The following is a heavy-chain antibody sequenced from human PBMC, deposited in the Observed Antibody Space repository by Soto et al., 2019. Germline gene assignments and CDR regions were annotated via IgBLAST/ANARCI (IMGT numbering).Heavy chain of an antibody. CDR2: IYYTGST. D-gene: IGHD2-15*01. J-gene: IGHJ4*02. Sequence: LSLTCSVSGGSISSYYWSWIRQPPGKGLEWIGYIYYTGSTNSNLSLKSRATISLDTSKNQFSLRLTSVTAADTAVYYCARASGCSGGSCYSALFDYWGQG. CDR1: GGSISSYY. CDR3: ARASGCSGGSCYSALFDY. V-gene: IGHV4-59*01.